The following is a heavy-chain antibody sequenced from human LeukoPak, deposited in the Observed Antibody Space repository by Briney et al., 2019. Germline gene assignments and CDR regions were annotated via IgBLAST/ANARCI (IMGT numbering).Heavy chain of an antibody. D-gene: IGHD5-12*01. J-gene: IGHJ3*02. CDR3: ARGRRRLQPFDI. V-gene: IGHV1-18*01. CDR2: ISAYNGYT. Sequence: ASVKVSCKASGYIFTSYGISWVRQAPGQGLEWMGWISAYNGYTNYAQKLQGRVTMITDTSTSTAYMELRGLMSDDTAVYFCARGRRRLQPFDIWGQGTMVTVSS. CDR1: GYIFTSYG.